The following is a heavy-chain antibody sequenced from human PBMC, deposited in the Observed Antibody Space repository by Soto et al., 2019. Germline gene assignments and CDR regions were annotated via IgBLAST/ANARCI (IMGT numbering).Heavy chain of an antibody. D-gene: IGHD3-3*01. V-gene: IGHV3-43*01. J-gene: IGHJ6*02. CDR3: AKARRSIFGGMDV. CDR2: LSRDGRHT. Sequence: EVQLVESGGVVVQPGGSLRLSCAASGFIFDDYSMYWVRQAPGKGLEWVSLLSRDGRHTYYADSVKGRFIISRDNSRNSLYLQMTSLTTADTALYYCAKARRSIFGGMDVWGQGTTVTVSS. CDR1: GFIFDDYS.